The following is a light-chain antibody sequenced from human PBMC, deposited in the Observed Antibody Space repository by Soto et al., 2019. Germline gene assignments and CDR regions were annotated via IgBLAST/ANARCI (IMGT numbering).Light chain of an antibody. CDR1: QSISSW. CDR3: QQYNSYRT. Sequence: DIQMTQSPSTLSGSVGDRVTITFRASQSISSWLAWYQQKPGKAPKLLIYDASSLESGVPSRFSGSGSGTEFTLTISSLQPDDFAAYYCQQYNSYRTFGQGTKVDIK. V-gene: IGKV1-5*01. CDR2: DAS. J-gene: IGKJ1*01.